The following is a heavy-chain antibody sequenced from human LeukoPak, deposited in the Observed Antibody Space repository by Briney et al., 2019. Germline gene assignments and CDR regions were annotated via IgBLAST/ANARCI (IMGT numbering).Heavy chain of an antibody. V-gene: IGHV3-23*01. D-gene: IGHD6-19*01. Sequence: GGSLRLSCAASGFTFSSYAMSWVRQAPGKGLEWVSAISGSGGSTYYADSVKGRFTISRDNSKNTLYPQMNSLRAEDTAVYYCAKDHHGARIAVAGAGSSFDYWGQGTLVTVSS. CDR3: AKDHHGARIAVAGAGSSFDY. CDR2: ISGSGGST. CDR1: GFTFSSYA. J-gene: IGHJ4*02.